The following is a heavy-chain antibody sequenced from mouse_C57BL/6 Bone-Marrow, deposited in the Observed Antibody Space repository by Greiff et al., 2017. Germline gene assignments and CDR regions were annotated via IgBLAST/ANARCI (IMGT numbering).Heavy chain of an antibody. CDR2: IDPENGDT. CDR1: GFNIKDDY. V-gene: IGHV14-4*01. J-gene: IGHJ2*01. D-gene: IGHD1-2*01. Sequence: VQLQQSGAELVRPGASVKLSCTASGFNIKDDYMHWVKQRPEQGLEWIGWIDPENGDTEYASKFQGKATITADTSSNTAYLQLSSLTSEDTAGYYCTSPLRLFDYWGQGTTLTVSS. CDR3: TSPLRLFDY.